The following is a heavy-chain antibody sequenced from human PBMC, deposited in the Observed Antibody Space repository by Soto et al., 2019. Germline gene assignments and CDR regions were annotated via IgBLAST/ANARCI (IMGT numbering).Heavy chain of an antibody. CDR1: NYTFTSYD. Sequence: ASVKVSCKASNYTFTSYDINWVRQAPGQGLEWMGRINVYNGNTNYAQNLQGRVTMTTDASTRRAYMELRSLTSDDTAVYYCAREYYDSSGYPRFDYWGQGTHVTVSS. D-gene: IGHD3-22*01. CDR3: AREYYDSSGYPRFDY. CDR2: INVYNGNT. J-gene: IGHJ4*02. V-gene: IGHV1-18*01.